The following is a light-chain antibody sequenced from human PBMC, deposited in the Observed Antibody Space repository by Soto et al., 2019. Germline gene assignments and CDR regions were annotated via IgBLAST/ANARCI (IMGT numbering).Light chain of an antibody. J-gene: IGLJ1*01. CDR2: GNS. V-gene: IGLV1-40*01. CDR1: SSNIGAGYD. Sequence: QSVLTQPPSVSGAPGQRVTISCTGSSSNIGAGYDVHWYQQLPGTAPKLLIYGNSNRPSGVPDRFSGSKSGTSASLAITGLQAEAEDDQSCQSYDRSLSGYVFGTGTKVTVL. CDR3: QSYDRSLSGYV.